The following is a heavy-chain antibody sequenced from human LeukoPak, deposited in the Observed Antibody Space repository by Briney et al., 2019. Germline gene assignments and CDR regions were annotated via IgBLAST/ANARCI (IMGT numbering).Heavy chain of an antibody. CDR3: ARDSEYCDSSGYYYTWYGMDV. J-gene: IGHJ6*02. V-gene: IGHV3-21*06. Sequence: PGGSLRLSCAASGFTFSTYWMHWVRQAPGKGLEWVSSISSSSNYIYYADSVKGRFTISRDNAKNSLYLQMNSLRAEDTAVYYCARDSEYCDSSGYYYTWYGMDVWGQGTTVTVSS. CDR1: GFTFSTYW. D-gene: IGHD3-22*01. CDR2: ISSSSNYI.